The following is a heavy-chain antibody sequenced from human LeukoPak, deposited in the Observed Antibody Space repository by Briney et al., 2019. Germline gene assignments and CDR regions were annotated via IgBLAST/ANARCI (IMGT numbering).Heavy chain of an antibody. V-gene: IGHV3-7*03. CDR1: GFTFSSYA. J-gene: IGHJ4*02. CDR2: INHDGRET. CDR3: VRGDLDH. D-gene: IGHD1-1*01. Sequence: GGSLRLSCAASGFTFSSYAMHWVRQAPGKGLEWVATINHDGRETYYVDSVRGRFTIFRDNAKNSMCLQMTSLRAEDTAVYFCVRGDLDHWGQGTLITVPS.